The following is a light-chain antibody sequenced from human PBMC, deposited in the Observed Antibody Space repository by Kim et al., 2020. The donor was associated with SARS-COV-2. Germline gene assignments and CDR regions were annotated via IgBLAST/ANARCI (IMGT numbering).Light chain of an antibody. J-gene: IGLJ2*01. CDR1: SSNIGAGYD. V-gene: IGLV1-40*01. CDR2: GSS. CDR3: QSYDSSLSGYVV. Sequence: VTISCTGRSSNIGAGYDVHWYQRLPGTAPKLLIYGSSNRPSGVPDRFSGSKSGTSASLAITGLQAEDEADYYCQSYDSSLSGYVVFGGGTKLTVL.